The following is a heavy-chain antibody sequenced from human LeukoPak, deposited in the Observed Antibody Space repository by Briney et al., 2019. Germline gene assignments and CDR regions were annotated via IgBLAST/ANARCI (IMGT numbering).Heavy chain of an antibody. Sequence: GGSLRLSCAGSGFSFRHYWMSWVRQAPGKGLEWVANIKQDGSEKYYVNSVKGRFTTSRDNAKNSLYLQMNSLRAEDTAIYYCARDVWGPDYWGQGTLVTVSS. CDR1: GFSFRHYW. CDR2: IKQDGSEK. J-gene: IGHJ4*02. D-gene: IGHD3-16*01. V-gene: IGHV3-7*01. CDR3: ARDVWGPDY.